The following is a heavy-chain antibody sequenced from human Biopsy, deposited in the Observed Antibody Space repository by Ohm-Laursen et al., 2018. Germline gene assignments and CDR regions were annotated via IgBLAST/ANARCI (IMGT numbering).Heavy chain of an antibody. CDR1: GFTFSSYG. CDR3: AKCMTGGSNYYFHH. J-gene: IGHJ4*02. Sequence: SLRLSCSASGFTFSSYGMHWVRQAPGKGPEWVAAIWYDGSNKNYADSVKGRFTISRDNSKNTLYLQMNSLRGEDTAVYYCAKCMTGGSNYYFHHCGQGTLVTVSS. V-gene: IGHV3-33*06. CDR2: IWYDGSNK. D-gene: IGHD2-8*01.